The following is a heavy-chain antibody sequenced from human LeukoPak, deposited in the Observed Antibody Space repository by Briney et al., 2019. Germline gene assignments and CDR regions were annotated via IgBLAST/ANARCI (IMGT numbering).Heavy chain of an antibody. V-gene: IGHV4-4*07. Sequence: PSETLSLTCTVSGGSISSYYWSWIRQPAGKGLEWIGRIYTSGSTNYNPSLKSRVTISVDTSKNQFSLKLSSVTAADTAVYYCARQHGPRGDDYAVYYFDYWGQGTLVTVSS. J-gene: IGHJ4*02. D-gene: IGHD5-12*01. CDR2: IYTSGST. CDR3: ARQHGPRGDDYAVYYFDY. CDR1: GGSISSYY.